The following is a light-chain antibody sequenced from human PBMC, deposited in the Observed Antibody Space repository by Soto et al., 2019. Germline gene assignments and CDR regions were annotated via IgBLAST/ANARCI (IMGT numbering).Light chain of an antibody. J-gene: IGKJ2*01. V-gene: IGKV1-33*01. CDR2: YAS. Sequence: DIQMTQSPSSLSASVGDRVTITCQASQDISTFLNWYHHRPGKAPKLLIYYASHLQSGVASRFSASGAGTDFTFTISSLQPEDVGTYYCQQYDTLSYNFGQGTKLGI. CDR3: QQYDTLSYN. CDR1: QDISTF.